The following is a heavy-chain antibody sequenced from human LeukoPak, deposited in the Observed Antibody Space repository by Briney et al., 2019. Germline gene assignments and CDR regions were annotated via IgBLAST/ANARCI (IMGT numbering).Heavy chain of an antibody. Sequence: GGSLRLPRAACGFSLSNYWMTWLRQAPARGLEGVANIKEGESRKYYLDSVTGRFTISRDNAKNSLYLQMNSLRAEDTAVYYCARDANYHVSSDYYDAFDIWGQGTMVTVSS. CDR2: IKEGESRK. CDR1: GFSLSNYW. V-gene: IGHV3-7*01. D-gene: IGHD3-22*01. J-gene: IGHJ3*02. CDR3: ARDANYHVSSDYYDAFDI.